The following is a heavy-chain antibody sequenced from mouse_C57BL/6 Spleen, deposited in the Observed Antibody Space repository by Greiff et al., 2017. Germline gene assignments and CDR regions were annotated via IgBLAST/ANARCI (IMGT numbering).Heavy chain of an antibody. Sequence: EVKLMESGPGLVKPSQSLSLTCSVTGYSITSGYYWNWIRQFPGNKLEWMGYISYDGSNNYNPSLKNRISITRDTSKNQFFLKLNSVTTEDTATYYCARGAEGFAYWGQGTLVTVSA. CDR3: ARGAEGFAY. CDR1: GYSITSGYY. J-gene: IGHJ3*01. V-gene: IGHV3-6*01. CDR2: ISYDGSN.